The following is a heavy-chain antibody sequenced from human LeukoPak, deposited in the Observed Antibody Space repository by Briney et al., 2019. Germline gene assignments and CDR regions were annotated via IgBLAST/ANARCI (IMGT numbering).Heavy chain of an antibody. V-gene: IGHV3-30-3*01. CDR3: ARAVDGYNLDY. J-gene: IGHJ4*02. CDR2: ISYYGSNK. Sequence: CVAFISYYGSNKFYADSVKRRFTISRDNSKNTLYLQMNSLRAEDTAVYYCARAVDGYNLDYWGQGTLVTVSS. D-gene: IGHD5-24*01.